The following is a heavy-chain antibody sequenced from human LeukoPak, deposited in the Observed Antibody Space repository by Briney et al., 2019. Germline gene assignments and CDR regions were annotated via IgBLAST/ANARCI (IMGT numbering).Heavy chain of an antibody. CDR2: INWNGGST. J-gene: IGHJ5*02. Sequence: PGGSLRLSCAASGFTFDDYGMSWVRQAPGKGLEWVSGINWNGGSTGYADSVKGRFTISRDNAKNSLYLQMNSLRAEDTALYHCASAPLGSTRPWGQGTLVTVSS. D-gene: IGHD1-26*01. CDR1: GFTFDDYG. V-gene: IGHV3-20*01. CDR3: ASAPLGSTRP.